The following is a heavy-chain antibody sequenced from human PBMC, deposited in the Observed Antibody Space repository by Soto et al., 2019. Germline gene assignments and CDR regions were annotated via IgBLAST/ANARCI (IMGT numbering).Heavy chain of an antibody. J-gene: IGHJ5*02. CDR2: IYHSGST. D-gene: IGHD6-19*01. CDR1: AYSISNGYY. CDR3: ARLLGSGGWTGGNWFDP. V-gene: IGHV4-38-2*02. Sequence: PSETLSLTCTVSAYSISNGYYWGWIRQPPGKGLEWIGTIYHSGSTYYNPSLQSRVTISVDTSKNQFSLKLSSVTAADTAVYYCARLLGSGGWTGGNWFDPWGQGTLVTVSS.